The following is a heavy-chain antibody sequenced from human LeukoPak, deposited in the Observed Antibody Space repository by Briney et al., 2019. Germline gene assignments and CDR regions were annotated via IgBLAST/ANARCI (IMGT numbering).Heavy chain of an antibody. D-gene: IGHD1-26*01. CDR1: GYSVSSNNAA. V-gene: IGHV6-1*01. Sequence: SQTLSLTCVISGYSVSSNNAAWNWIRQSPSRGLEWLGRTYYRSKWYKDYAVSVKSRITINPDTSKNQFSLQLNSVTPEDTAVYYCARGASGNSMWYFDYWGQGTLVTVSS. J-gene: IGHJ4*02. CDR2: TYYRSKWYK. CDR3: ARGASGNSMWYFDY.